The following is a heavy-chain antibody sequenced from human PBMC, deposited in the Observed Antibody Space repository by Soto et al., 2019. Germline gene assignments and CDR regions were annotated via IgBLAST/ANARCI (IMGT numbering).Heavy chain of an antibody. CDR2: VSFDGSNE. CDR3: AREGYHDSRGYPYGTDV. Sequence: QSGWSLRLSCAASGFNFSDYVVHWVRQAPGRGLEWMAFVSFDGSNEYYADFVKGRFTISRDNSKNMVYLQLNSLRADDTAVYFCAREGYHDSRGYPYGTDVWGQGTTVTVSS. CDR1: GFNFSDYV. V-gene: IGHV3-30-3*01. D-gene: IGHD3-22*01. J-gene: IGHJ6*02.